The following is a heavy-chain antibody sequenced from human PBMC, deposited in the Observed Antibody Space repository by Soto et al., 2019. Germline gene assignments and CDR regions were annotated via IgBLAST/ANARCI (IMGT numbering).Heavy chain of an antibody. D-gene: IGHD1-26*01. Sequence: QVQLVESGGGVVQPGRSLRLSCAASGFTFSTFGIHWFRQAPGKGLEWVAFIWYDGSKKYYTDSVKGRFTISRDNSQNTLYLRLNSLRAEGTALYYCARDKQGATDYWGQGTLVTVSS. CDR2: IWYDGSKK. V-gene: IGHV3-33*01. CDR1: GFTFSTFG. CDR3: ARDKQGATDY. J-gene: IGHJ4*02.